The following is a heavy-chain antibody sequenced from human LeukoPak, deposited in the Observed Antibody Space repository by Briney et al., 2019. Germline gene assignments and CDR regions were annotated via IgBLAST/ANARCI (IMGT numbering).Heavy chain of an antibody. CDR2: ISGSGGST. CDR1: GFTFSSYA. Sequence: GGSLRLSCAASGFTFSSYAMSWVRQAPGKGLEWVSAISGSGGSTYYADSVKGRFTISRDNSKNTLYLQMNSLRSEDTAVYYCSKRVGATPSHFDYWGKETWSPSPQ. D-gene: IGHD1-26*01. J-gene: IGHJ4*01. V-gene: IGHV3-23*01. CDR3: SKRVGATPSHFDY.